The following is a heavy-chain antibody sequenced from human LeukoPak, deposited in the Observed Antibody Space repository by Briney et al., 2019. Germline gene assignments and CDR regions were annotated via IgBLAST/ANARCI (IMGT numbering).Heavy chain of an antibody. D-gene: IGHD1-7*01. CDR2: IYYSGST. J-gene: IGHJ4*02. CDR3: ARGPYNWNYGAYFDY. CDR1: GVSISSGGYY. Sequence: SETLSLTCAVSGVSISSGGYYWSWIRQHPGKGLEWIGYIYYSGSTYYNPSLKSRVTISVDTSKNQFSLKLSSVTAADTAVYYCARGPYNWNYGAYFDYWGQGTLVTVSS. V-gene: IGHV4-31*11.